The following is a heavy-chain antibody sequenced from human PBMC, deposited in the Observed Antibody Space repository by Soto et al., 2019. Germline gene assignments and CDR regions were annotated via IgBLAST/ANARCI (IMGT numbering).Heavy chain of an antibody. CDR3: ARDLAFYDLPYYYGMDA. Sequence: QVHLVQSGAEVKKPGASVKVSCKASGYTFTDYYVHWVRQAPGLGLEWMGWIYPKSAVTNTAKKFQGRVTMTRDTSISTAYMELSSLRSDDTAVYYCARDLAFYDLPYYYGMDAWGQGTTVTVSS. CDR2: IYPKSAVT. J-gene: IGHJ6*02. CDR1: GYTFTDYY. D-gene: IGHD3-3*01. V-gene: IGHV1-2*02.